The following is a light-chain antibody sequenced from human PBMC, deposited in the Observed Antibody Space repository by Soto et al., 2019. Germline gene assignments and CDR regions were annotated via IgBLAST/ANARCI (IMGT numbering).Light chain of an antibody. CDR3: QQSYSTHLT. V-gene: IGKV1-39*01. J-gene: IGKJ4*01. Sequence: IQLTQSPSSLSASVGDRVTITCRASQGISTYLNWYQQKPGKAPKLLIYAASSLQSGVPSRFSGSGSGTDFTLTISSLQPEDFATYYCQQSYSTHLTFGGGTKVDIK. CDR2: AAS. CDR1: QGISTY.